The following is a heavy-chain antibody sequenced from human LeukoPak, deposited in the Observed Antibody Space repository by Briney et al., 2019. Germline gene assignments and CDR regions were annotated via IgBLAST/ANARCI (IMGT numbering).Heavy chain of an antibody. CDR1: GYTFTGYY. V-gene: IGHV1-18*04. CDR3: ARRSPSIFGVVTPLYYYYYYMDI. D-gene: IGHD3-3*01. J-gene: IGHJ6*03. Sequence: ASVKVSCKASGYTFTGYYMHWVRQAPGQGLEWMGWISTYNGDTNYAQKLQGRVTMTTDTSTSTAYMELRSLRSDDTAVYYCARRSPSIFGVVTPLYYYYYYMDIWGKGITVTVSS. CDR2: ISTYNGDT.